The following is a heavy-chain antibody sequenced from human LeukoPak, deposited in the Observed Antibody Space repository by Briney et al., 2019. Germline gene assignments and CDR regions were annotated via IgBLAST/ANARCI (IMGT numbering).Heavy chain of an antibody. CDR3: ARGVYGDYYFDY. J-gene: IGHJ4*02. D-gene: IGHD4-17*01. Sequence: GGSLRLSCAASGFTFITYSMNWVRQAPGKGLEWVSYISSTSSTIHYADSVKGRFTISRDNAKNSLYLQMNSPRAEDTAVYYCARGVYGDYYFDYWGQGTLVTVSS. CDR1: GFTFITYS. V-gene: IGHV3-48*01. CDR2: ISSTSSTI.